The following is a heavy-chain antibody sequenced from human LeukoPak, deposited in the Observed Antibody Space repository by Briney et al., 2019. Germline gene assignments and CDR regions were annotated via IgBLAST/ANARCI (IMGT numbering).Heavy chain of an antibody. V-gene: IGHV4-34*01. CDR2: INHSGST. D-gene: IGHD4-23*01. CDR1: GGSFSAYY. J-gene: IGHJ6*03. Sequence: SETLSLTCAVYGGSFSAYYWTWIRQPPGKGLEWIGEINHSGSTNYNPSLKSRVTISVDTPKNQFSLKLSSVTAADTAVYYCTRGPVARFYYYYMDVWGKGTTVTVSS. CDR3: TRGPVARFYYYYMDV.